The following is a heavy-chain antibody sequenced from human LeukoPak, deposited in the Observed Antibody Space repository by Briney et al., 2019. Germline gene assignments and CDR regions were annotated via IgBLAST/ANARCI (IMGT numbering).Heavy chain of an antibody. Sequence: GGSLRLSCAASGFTFSSYSMNWVRQAPGKGLEWVSSISSSSSYIYYADSVKGRFTISRDNAKNSLYLQMNSLRAEDTAVYYCARDPEPDYCSGGSCYYYYYMDVWGKGTTVTISS. J-gene: IGHJ6*03. CDR3: ARDPEPDYCSGGSCYYYYYMDV. CDR1: GFTFSSYS. D-gene: IGHD2-15*01. V-gene: IGHV3-21*01. CDR2: ISSSSSYI.